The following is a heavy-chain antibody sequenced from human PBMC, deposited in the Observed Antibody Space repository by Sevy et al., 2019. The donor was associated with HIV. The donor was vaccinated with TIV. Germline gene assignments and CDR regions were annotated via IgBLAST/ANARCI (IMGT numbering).Heavy chain of an antibody. V-gene: IGHV3-33*01. D-gene: IGHD3-10*01. J-gene: IGHJ4*02. CDR3: ARGADYYRIEGGTYFDY. CDR2: IWYDGSNK. Sequence: GGSLRLSCAASGFTFSSYGMHWVRQAPGKGLEWVAVIWYDGSNKYYADSVKGRFTISRDNSKNTLYLQMNSLRAEDTAVYYCARGADYYRIEGGTYFDYWGQGTLVTVSS. CDR1: GFTFSSYG.